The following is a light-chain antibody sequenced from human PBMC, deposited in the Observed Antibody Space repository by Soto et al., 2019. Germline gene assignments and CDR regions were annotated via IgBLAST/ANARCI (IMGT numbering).Light chain of an antibody. J-gene: IGLJ1*01. V-gene: IGLV2-8*01. CDR2: EVV. CDR3: KSYAGSNTYV. CDR1: KNDIGVYDF. Sequence: QSALTQPPSASGSPGQSVTISCTGTKNDIGVYDFVSWYQHHPGKAPRLIIYEVVRRPSGVPDRFSGSKSGNTASLTVSGLKAADEADYFCKSYAGSNTYVFGSGTKVTVL.